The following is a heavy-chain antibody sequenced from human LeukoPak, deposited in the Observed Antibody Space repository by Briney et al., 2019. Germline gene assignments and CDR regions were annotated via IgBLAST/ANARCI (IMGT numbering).Heavy chain of an antibody. CDR3: ASRSSEDYGDYADFYYCMDV. CDR1: GGSFSGYY. V-gene: IGHV4-34*01. D-gene: IGHD4-17*01. CDR2: INHSGST. J-gene: IGHJ6*03. Sequence: SETLSLTCAVYGGSFSGYYWSWIRQPPGKGLEWIGEINHSGSTNYNPSLKSRVTISVDTSKNQFSLKLSSVTAADTAVYYCASRSSEDYGDYADFYYCMDVWGKGTTVTVSS.